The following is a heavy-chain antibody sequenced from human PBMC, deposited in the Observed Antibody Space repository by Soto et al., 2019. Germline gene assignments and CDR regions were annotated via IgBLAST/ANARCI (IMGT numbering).Heavy chain of an antibody. CDR3: GEAPGGWVGKG. CDR2: INTYNGMT. J-gene: IGHJ4*02. D-gene: IGHD3-16*01. CDR1: GYTFINYH. Sequence: QVQLVQSGGEVKKPGASVTVSCKASGYTFINYHITWVRQAPGQGLEWMAWINTYNGMTDYAQRFQGRVTMTRDTTPDTGLMELRNLGSGGTGVYFLGEAPGGWVGKGWGQGTLVTVSS. V-gene: IGHV1-18*01.